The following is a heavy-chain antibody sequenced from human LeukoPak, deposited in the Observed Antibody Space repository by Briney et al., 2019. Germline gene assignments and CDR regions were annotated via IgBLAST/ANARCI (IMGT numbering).Heavy chain of an antibody. CDR2: LHSGGDA. CDR3: ARDLFN. D-gene: IGHD3-10*02. J-gene: IGHJ4*01. Sequence: GGSLRLSCAASGFTVSSNYMIWVRQVPGRGLEWVSGLHSGGDAYYADSVKGRFTISRDNSMNTLHLHMNSLRVEDTAIYFCARDLFNWGQGTLVTVSS. V-gene: IGHV3-66*01. CDR1: GFTVSSNY.